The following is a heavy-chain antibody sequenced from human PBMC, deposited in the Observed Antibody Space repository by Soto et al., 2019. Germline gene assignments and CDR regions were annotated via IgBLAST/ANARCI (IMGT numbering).Heavy chain of an antibody. CDR3: ARGDSTDCSSGVCSFFYNHAMDV. D-gene: IGHD2-8*01. CDR2: ITPKSGGT. CDR1: GYSFTDYH. J-gene: IGHJ6*02. V-gene: IGHV1-2*04. Sequence: QVQLVQSGAEVKKPGASVKVSCKASGYSFTDYHIHWVRQAPGQGLEWLGRITPKSGGTSTAQKFQGWVTMTTYTSISTASMELTRLTSDDTAIYYCARGDSTDCSSGVCSFFYNHAMDVWGQGTTVTVSS.